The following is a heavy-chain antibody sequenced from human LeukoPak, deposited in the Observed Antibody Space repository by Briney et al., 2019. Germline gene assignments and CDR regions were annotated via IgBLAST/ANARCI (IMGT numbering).Heavy chain of an antibody. V-gene: IGHV1-2*02. CDR3: ARARWQLVPYFDS. CDR2: INPNSGGT. CDR1: GYTFTDYY. J-gene: IGHJ4*02. Sequence: ASVKVSCKASGYTFTDYYMHWVRQAPGQGLEWMGWINPNSGGTNFAQKFQGRVAMTRDTSISTAYLELGSLRSDDTPVYFCARARWQLVPYFDSWGQGTLVTVSS. D-gene: IGHD6-6*01.